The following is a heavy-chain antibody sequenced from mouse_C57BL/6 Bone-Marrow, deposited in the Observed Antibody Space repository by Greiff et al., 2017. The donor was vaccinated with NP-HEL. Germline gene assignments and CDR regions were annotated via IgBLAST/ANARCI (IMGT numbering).Heavy chain of an antibody. D-gene: IGHD1-1*01. Sequence: EVKLQESGTVLARPGASVKMSCKTSGYTFTSYWMHWVKQRPGQGLEWIGAIYPGNSDTSYNQKFKGKATVTVDTSSSTAYMQLSSLTSEDSAVYYCYGRRWYFDVWGTGTTVTVSS. CDR3: YGRRWYFDV. J-gene: IGHJ1*03. CDR1: GYTFTSYW. CDR2: IYPGNSDT. V-gene: IGHV1-5*01.